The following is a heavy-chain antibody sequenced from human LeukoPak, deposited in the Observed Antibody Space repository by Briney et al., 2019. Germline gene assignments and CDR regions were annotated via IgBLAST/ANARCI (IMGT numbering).Heavy chain of an antibody. Sequence: ASVKVSCKTSGYPFSDYYIHWIRQASGQGLESMGWINPKNGDTKYAQRSQGRLTITMDTSIDTVYMELRSLRYDDTAVYYCARLSALWGQGTLVTVST. CDR1: GYPFSDYY. CDR3: ARLSAL. J-gene: IGHJ4*02. CDR2: INPKNGDT. V-gene: IGHV1-2*02.